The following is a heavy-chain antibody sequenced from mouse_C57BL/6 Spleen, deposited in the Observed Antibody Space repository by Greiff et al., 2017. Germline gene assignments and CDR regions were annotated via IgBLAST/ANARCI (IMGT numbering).Heavy chain of an antibody. Sequence: EVMLVESGGGLVKPGGSLKLSCAASGFNFSSYTMSWVRQTPEKRLAWVATISGGGGNTYYPDSVKGRFTISRDNANNPLYLQMSSLRSEDTASYDTARLPDSSGYGFGYWGQGTLVTVSA. CDR2: ISGGGGNT. CDR1: GFNFSSYT. D-gene: IGHD3-2*02. J-gene: IGHJ3*01. CDR3: ARLPDSSGYGFGY. V-gene: IGHV5-9*01.